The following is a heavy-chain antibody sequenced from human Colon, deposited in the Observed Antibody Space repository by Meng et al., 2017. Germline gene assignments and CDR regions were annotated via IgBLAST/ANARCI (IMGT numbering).Heavy chain of an antibody. Sequence: QVQPVQSGAEVQKAGASVKVSCKASGYTFTAYHIHWVRQAPGQGLEWMGWMNPNSGDTFFAQKFQGRVTMTRDTSITTAYMELIRLTSDDTAVYYCARGSSGLIYWGQGTLVTVSS. D-gene: IGHD3-22*01. J-gene: IGHJ4*02. CDR2: MNPNSGDT. V-gene: IGHV1-2*02. CDR1: GYTFTAYH. CDR3: ARGSSGLIY.